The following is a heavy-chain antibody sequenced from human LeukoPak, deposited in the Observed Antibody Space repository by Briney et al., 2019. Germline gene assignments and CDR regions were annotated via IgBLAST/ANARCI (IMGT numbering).Heavy chain of an antibody. CDR1: GGSISSYY. J-gene: IGHJ4*02. V-gene: IGHV4-59*01. Sequence: SETLSLTCTVSGGSISSYYWSWIRQPPGKGLEWIGYIYYSGSTNYNPSLKSRVTISVDTSKNQFSLKLSSVTAADTAVYYCARDERGHGYSNGYGATRFDYWGQGTLVTVSS. D-gene: IGHD5-18*01. CDR3: ARDERGHGYSNGYGATRFDY. CDR2: IYYSGST.